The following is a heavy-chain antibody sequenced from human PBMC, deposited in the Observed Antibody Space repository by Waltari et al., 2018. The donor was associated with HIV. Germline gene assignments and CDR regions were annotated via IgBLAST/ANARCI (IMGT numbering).Heavy chain of an antibody. CDR2: IKQDGREK. CDR1: GFSFTNYW. V-gene: IGHV3-7*01. D-gene: IGHD3-9*01. J-gene: IGHJ4*02. CDR3: AKYDGDFE. Sequence: EVQLVESGGALVQPGGSLRLSCAASGFSFTNYWMTWVRQAPGKGLEWGATIKQDGREKYYVDSVKGRFTISRDDAKKSLDLQMNSLRVEDTAVYYCAKYDGDFEWGQGTLVTVTS.